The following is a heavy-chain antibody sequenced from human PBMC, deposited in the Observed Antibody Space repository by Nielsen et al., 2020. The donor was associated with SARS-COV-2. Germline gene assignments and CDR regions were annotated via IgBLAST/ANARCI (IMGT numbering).Heavy chain of an antibody. V-gene: IGHV3-30*03. Sequence: GGSLRLSCAASGFTFSSYGMHWVRQAPGKGLEWVAVISYDGSNKYYADSVKGRFTISRDNSKNTLYLQMNSLRAEDTAVYYCARETSSGYSIDYWGQGTLVTVSS. CDR1: GFTFSSYG. J-gene: IGHJ4*02. CDR2: ISYDGSNK. D-gene: IGHD3-22*01. CDR3: ARETSSGYSIDY.